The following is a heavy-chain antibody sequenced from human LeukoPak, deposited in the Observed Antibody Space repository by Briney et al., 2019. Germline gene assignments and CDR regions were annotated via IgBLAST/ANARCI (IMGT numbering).Heavy chain of an antibody. CDR3: AREPANATYNFVN. J-gene: IGHJ4*02. CDR1: GYTFTSYY. Sequence: ASLKVSCKSSGYTFTSYYIHWVRQAPGQGLEWMGIINPSDGDTRYPQKFQGRLAMTRDTSTSTVYMELTSLRSEETAVYYCAREPANATYNFVNCGQGAL. CDR2: INPSDGDT. D-gene: IGHD5-24*01. V-gene: IGHV1-46*01.